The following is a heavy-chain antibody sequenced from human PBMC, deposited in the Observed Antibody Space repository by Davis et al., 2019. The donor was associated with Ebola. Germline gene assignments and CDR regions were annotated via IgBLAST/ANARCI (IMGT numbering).Heavy chain of an antibody. J-gene: IGHJ4*02. Sequence: ASSVKVSCKASGGTFSSHTVSWVRQAPGQGLEWMGRIIPILGIVNYAQRFQGRVTVTADKSTRTAYMELSSLRSEDTAVYYCAREEGDYVSYYFDYWGQGTLVTVSS. V-gene: IGHV1-69*04. D-gene: IGHD4-17*01. CDR3: AREEGDYVSYYFDY. CDR1: GGTFSSHT. CDR2: IIPILGIV.